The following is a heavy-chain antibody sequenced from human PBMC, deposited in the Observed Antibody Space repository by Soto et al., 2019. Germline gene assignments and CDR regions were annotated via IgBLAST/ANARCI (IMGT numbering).Heavy chain of an antibody. CDR1: GYIFNSHG. J-gene: IGHJ6*02. CDR2: INPNSGNT. Sequence: ASVKVSCKASGYIFNSHGITWVRQAPGQGLEWMGWINPNSGNTNYAQKFQGWVTMTRDTSISTAYMELSRLRSDDTAVYYCATAYVAFYYYGMDPWGQGTPVTVSS. D-gene: IGHD3-16*01. CDR3: ATAYVAFYYYGMDP. V-gene: IGHV1-2*04.